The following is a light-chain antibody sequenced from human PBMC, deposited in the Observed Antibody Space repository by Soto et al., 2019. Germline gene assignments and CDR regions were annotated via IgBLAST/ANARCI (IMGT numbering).Light chain of an antibody. Sequence: IHMTQSPSPLSASVGDRITITCEASQNINNYLNWYQQKPGRAPKLLIYDASNLEAGVPSRFRGSGSGTDFTFTISRLKPEDIATYYCQQYENLPTFGQGTRLEIK. J-gene: IGKJ5*01. V-gene: IGKV1-33*01. CDR1: QNINNY. CDR2: DAS. CDR3: QQYENLPT.